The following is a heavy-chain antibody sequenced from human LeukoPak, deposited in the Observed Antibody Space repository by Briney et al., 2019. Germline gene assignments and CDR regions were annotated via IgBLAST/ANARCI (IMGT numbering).Heavy chain of an antibody. CDR2: IYYSGST. Sequence: PSETLSLTCSVSGASISSYYWSWIRQPPGKGLEWIGYIYYSGSTNYNPSLKSRVTISVDTSKNQFSLKLSSVTAADTAVYYCARTDIQYGGNDYWGQGTLVTVSS. J-gene: IGHJ4*02. CDR1: GASISSYY. CDR3: ARTDIQYGGNDY. V-gene: IGHV4-59*01. D-gene: IGHD1-26*01.